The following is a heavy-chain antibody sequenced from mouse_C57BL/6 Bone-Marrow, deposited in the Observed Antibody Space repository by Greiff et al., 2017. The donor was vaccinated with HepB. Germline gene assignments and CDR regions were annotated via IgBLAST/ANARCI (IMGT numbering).Heavy chain of an antibody. CDR1: GFTFSDYR. CDR2: ISSGSSTI. J-gene: IGHJ4*01. D-gene: IGHD5-1*01. V-gene: IGHV5-17*01. Sequence: EVKLMESGGGLVKPGGSLKLSCAASGFTFSDYRMHWVRQAPEKGLEWVAYISSGSSTIYYADTVKGRFTISRDNAKNTLFLQMTSLRSEDTAMYYCARPISDYAMDYWGQGTSVTVSS. CDR3: ARPISDYAMDY.